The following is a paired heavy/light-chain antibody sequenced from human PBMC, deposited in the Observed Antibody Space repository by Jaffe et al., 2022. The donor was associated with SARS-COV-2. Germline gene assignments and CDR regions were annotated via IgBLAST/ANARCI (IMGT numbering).Heavy chain of an antibody. Sequence: QLQLQESGPGLVKPSETLSLSCTVSGGAIRSSSYYWAWIRQPPGKGLEWIGTIYYTGGGTISYSGTPYYNPSLKSRVTISVDTSKNRFSLRLSSVTAADTAVYYCAKSGVFDALFDSWGQGTLVTVSS. CDR1: GGAIRSSSYY. J-gene: IGHJ4*02. D-gene: IGHD3-16*02. CDR2: IYYTGGGTISYSGTP. CDR3: AKSGVFDALFDS. V-gene: IGHV4-39*01.
Light chain of an antibody. CDR2: AAS. CDR1: QTIGTS. CDR3: QQGYSTPFT. V-gene: IGKV1-39*01. Sequence: DIQMTQSPSSLSASVGDRITITCRASQTIGTSLNWYQQKPGKAPDLLIYAASNLESGVPSRFTGSGSGTDFSLSISSLQPEDFATYYCQQGYSTPFTFGPGTKVDMK. J-gene: IGKJ3*01.